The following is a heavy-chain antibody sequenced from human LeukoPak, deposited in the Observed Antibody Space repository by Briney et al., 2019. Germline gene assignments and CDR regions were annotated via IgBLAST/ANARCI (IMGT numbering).Heavy chain of an antibody. V-gene: IGHV4-34*01. Sequence: SETLSLTCAVYGGSFSGYYWNWIRQPPGKGLEWIGEINHSGSTNYNPSLKSRVTISVDTSKNQFSLKLSSVTAADTAVYYCARGGYYGSGSYYRSFDYWGQGTLVTVSS. D-gene: IGHD3-10*01. CDR1: GGSFSGYY. CDR2: INHSGST. J-gene: IGHJ4*02. CDR3: ARGGYYGSGSYYRSFDY.